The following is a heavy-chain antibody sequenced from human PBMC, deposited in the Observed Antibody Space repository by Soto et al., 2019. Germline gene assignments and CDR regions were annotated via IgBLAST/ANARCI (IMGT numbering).Heavy chain of an antibody. V-gene: IGHV1-2*02. CDR2: INPTNGDT. CDR3: AKHPRRFGELLDLDY. Sequence: APLKGYCKASGYTFSAYYIHWVRQAPGQGLEWMGWINPTNGDTNCTQKFQGRVTMPRDTSITTAYMELKSLRYDDTAVYYCAKHPRRFGELLDLDYWGQGTLVTVSS. J-gene: IGHJ4*02. D-gene: IGHD3-10*01. CDR1: GYTFSAYY.